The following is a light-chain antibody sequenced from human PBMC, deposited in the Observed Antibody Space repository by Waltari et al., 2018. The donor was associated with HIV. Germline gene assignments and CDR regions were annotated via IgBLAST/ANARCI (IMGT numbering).Light chain of an antibody. CDR2: DAS. CDR3: QQSFSYPLT. CDR1: QTVNNK. J-gene: IGKJ3*01. Sequence: DIQMTQSPSSLSASVVDSVTITCRASQTVNNKLNWYQQKPGEAPKVVIYDASTLESGVPSRFRGGGSRTDFTLTITSLQLDDFATYFCQQSFSYPLTFGPGTKVDI. V-gene: IGKV1-39*01.